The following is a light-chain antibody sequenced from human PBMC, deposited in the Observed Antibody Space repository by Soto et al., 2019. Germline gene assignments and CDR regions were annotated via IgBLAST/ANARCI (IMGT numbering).Light chain of an antibody. Sequence: ETMITQSPDTLSVSLGVRATLSCRASQSPRTSLAWYQQHPGLAPGLLSDDVSGRAPRIPARVCGSGSGTDFTLPIRALQSEDFARYYCKQYNNWPQTVGQQDKV. CDR1: QSPRTS. J-gene: IGKJ1*01. CDR3: KQYNNWPQT. V-gene: IGKV3-15*01. CDR2: DVS.